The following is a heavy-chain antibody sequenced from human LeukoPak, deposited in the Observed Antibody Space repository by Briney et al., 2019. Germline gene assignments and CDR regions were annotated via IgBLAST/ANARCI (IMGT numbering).Heavy chain of an antibody. CDR3: AKPDTAMVRGFDY. V-gene: IGHV3-23*01. D-gene: IGHD5-18*01. CDR1: GFTFSSYA. J-gene: IGHJ4*02. Sequence: WGSLRLSCAASGFTFSSYAMSWVRQAPGKGLEWVSAISGSGGSTYYADSVKGRFTISRDNSKNTLYLQMNSLRAEDTAVYYCAKPDTAMVRGFDYWGQGTLVTVSS. CDR2: ISGSGGST.